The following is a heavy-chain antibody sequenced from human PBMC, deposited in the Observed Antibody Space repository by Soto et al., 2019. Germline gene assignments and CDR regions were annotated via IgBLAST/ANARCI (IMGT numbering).Heavy chain of an antibody. V-gene: IGHV4-31*03. CDR1: GGSISSGGYS. D-gene: IGHD5-18*01. J-gene: IGHJ4*02. CDR2: IYYSGST. Sequence: QVQLQESGPGLVKPSQTLSLTCTVSGGSISSGGYSWSWIRQHPGKGLEWIGYIYYSGSTYYNPSHKSRVTISVDTSKKQCSLKLSSGTAADTAVYYCAREGGYGFDYWGQGTLVTVSS. CDR3: AREGGYGFDY.